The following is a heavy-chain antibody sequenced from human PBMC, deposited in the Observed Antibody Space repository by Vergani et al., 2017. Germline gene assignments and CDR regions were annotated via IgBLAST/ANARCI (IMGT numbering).Heavy chain of an antibody. D-gene: IGHD2-2*02. CDR1: RYTFKTYG. CDR2: IYYDGSNA. Sequence: QGQLVESGGGIVQPGRSLTLSCVASRYTFKTYGMHWVRQAPGKGLEWVGLIYYDGSNAYYADSVKGRFTISRDNSKNTLYLQMSSLRAEDTAVYYCARYQVPAAIRLNVGNYMDVWGKGTTVIVSS. J-gene: IGHJ6*03. CDR3: ARYQVPAAIRLNVGNYMDV. V-gene: IGHV3-33*01.